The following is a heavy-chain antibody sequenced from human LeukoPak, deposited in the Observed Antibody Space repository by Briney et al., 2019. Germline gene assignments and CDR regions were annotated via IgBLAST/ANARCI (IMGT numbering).Heavy chain of an antibody. Sequence: GGSLRLSCAASGFTFSSYAMSWVGQAPGRGREWVSAISGSGGITYYADSVKGRFTISRDNSKNTLYLQMNSLRAEDTAVYYCAKDSVVVITSGYFQHWGQGTRVTVSS. V-gene: IGHV3-23*01. CDR1: GFTFSSYA. D-gene: IGHD3-22*01. J-gene: IGHJ1*01. CDR3: AKDSVVVITSGYFQH. CDR2: ISGSGGIT.